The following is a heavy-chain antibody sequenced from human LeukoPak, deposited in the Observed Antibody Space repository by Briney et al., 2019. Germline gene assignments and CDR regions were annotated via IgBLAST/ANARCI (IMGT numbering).Heavy chain of an antibody. Sequence: PSETLSLTCTVSGGSISSGSYYWSWIRQPAGKGLEWIGRIYTSGSTNYNPSLKSRVTISVDTSKNQFSLKLSSVAAADTAVYYCATERWDSSLSWGQGTLVTVSS. V-gene: IGHV4-61*02. CDR2: IYTSGST. CDR1: GGSISSGSYY. D-gene: IGHD3-22*01. CDR3: ATERWDSSLS. J-gene: IGHJ5*02.